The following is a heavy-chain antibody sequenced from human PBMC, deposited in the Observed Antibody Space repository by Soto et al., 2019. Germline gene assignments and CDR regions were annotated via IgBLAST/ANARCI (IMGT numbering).Heavy chain of an antibody. J-gene: IGHJ5*02. CDR2: FDPEDGET. D-gene: IGHD1-20*01. CDR3: AADRLPTDRYKWVDP. V-gene: IGHV1-24*01. Sequence: ASVKVSCKVSGYTLTELSMHWVRQAPGKGLEWMGGFDPEDGETIYAQKFQGRVTMTEDTSTGTAYMELSSLRSEDTAVYYCAADRLPTDRYKWVDPWGLGTLVTVSS. CDR1: GYTLTELS.